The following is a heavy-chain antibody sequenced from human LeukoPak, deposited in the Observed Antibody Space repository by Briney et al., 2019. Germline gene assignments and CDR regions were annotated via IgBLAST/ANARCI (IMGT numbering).Heavy chain of an antibody. CDR1: GDSVSSNSAA. V-gene: IGHV6-1*01. CDR2: TYYRSKWYN. Sequence: SQILSHTCAISGDSVSSNSAAWNWIRQSPSRGLEWLGRTYYRSKWYNDYAVSVKSRITINPDTSKNQFSLQLNSVTPEDTAVYYCAREWDYYDSSGSRGFDYWGQGTLVTVSS. CDR3: AREWDYYDSSGSRGFDY. D-gene: IGHD3-22*01. J-gene: IGHJ4*02.